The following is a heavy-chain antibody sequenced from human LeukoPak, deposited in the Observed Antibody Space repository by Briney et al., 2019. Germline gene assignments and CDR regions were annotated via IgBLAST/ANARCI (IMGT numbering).Heavy chain of an antibody. CDR3: AKDPGKVTGYSSGCDY. CDR2: ISGSGDTT. CDR1: GFTFSSYA. J-gene: IGHJ4*02. V-gene: IGHV3-23*01. Sequence: PGGSLRLSCAASGFTFSSYAMSWVRQAPGKGLEWVSGISGSGDTTYYADSVKGRFTISRDNSKNTLYLQMNSLRAEDTAVYYCAKDPGKVTGYSSGCDYWGQGTLVTVSS. D-gene: IGHD6-19*01.